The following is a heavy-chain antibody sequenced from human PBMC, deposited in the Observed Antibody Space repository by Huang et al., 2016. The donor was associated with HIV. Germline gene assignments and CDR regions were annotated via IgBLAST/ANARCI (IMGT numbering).Heavy chain of an antibody. CDR3: AILVVTPRFAFDI. CDR1: GGSFSGYY. Sequence: QVQLQQWGAGLLKPSETLSLTCAVYGGSFSGYYWSWVRQPPGKGLEWIGEINHSGSNNYSPSLKSRVTISVDTSKNQFSLKLNSVTAADTAVYYCAILVVTPRFAFDIWGQGTMVTVSS. CDR2: INHSGSN. D-gene: IGHD2-21*02. J-gene: IGHJ3*02. V-gene: IGHV4-34*01.